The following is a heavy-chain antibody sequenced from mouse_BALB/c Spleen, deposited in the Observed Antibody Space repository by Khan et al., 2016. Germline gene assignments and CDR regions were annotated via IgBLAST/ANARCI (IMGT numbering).Heavy chain of an antibody. V-gene: IGHV9-3-1*01. CDR2: INTYTGEP. J-gene: IGHJ4*01. CDR1: GYTFTNYG. Sequence: QIQLVQSGPELKKPGETVKISCKAAGYTFTNYGMNWVKQAPGKDLKWMGWINTYTGEPTYADDFKGRFAFSLETSASTAYLQINNLKNEDTATYFCAREPYAMDYWGQGTSVTVSS. CDR3: AREPYAMDY.